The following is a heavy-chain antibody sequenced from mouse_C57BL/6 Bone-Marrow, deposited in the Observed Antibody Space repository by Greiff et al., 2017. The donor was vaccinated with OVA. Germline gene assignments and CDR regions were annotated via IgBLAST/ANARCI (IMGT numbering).Heavy chain of an antibody. J-gene: IGHJ4*01. CDR1: GFTFSDYY. CDR2: INYDGSST. V-gene: IGHV5-16*01. Sequence: EVKLMESEGGLVQPGSSMKLSCTASGFTFSDYYMAWVRQVPEKGLEWVANINYDGSSTYYLDSLKSRFIISRDNAKNILYLQMSSLKSEDTATYYCATYSKVYAMDYWGQGTSVTVSS. D-gene: IGHD2-5*01. CDR3: ATYSKVYAMDY.